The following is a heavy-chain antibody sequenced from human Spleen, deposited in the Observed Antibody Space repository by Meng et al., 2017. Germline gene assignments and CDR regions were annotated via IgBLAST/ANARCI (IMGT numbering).Heavy chain of an antibody. J-gene: IGHJ5*02. V-gene: IGHV6-1*01. CDR1: GEIVSSSSVA. CDR2: TYYRSNWYN. Sequence: LHLSGPGQGKPFPTPSLTFANSGEIVSSSSVAWNWIRQTSSRGLEWLGRTYYRSNWYNDYAVSVKSRISINPDTSKYQFSLQLNSVTPEDTAVYYCARVGYSSIWPPFDPSGQGTLVTVSS. CDR3: ARVGYSSIWPPFDP. D-gene: IGHD6-13*01.